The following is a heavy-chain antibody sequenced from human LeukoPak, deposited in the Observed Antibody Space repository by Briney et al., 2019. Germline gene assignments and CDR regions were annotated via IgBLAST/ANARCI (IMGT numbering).Heavy chain of an antibody. Sequence: GGSLRLSCAASGFSFRYYGMSWVRQAPGKGLEWVSTIDGSGDSTYYADSVKGRFTISRDNAKNSLYLQMNSLRAEDTAVYYCARVGYCTNGVCSENWFDPWGQGTLVTVSS. CDR2: IDGSGDST. V-gene: IGHV3-23*01. CDR1: GFSFRYYG. J-gene: IGHJ5*02. D-gene: IGHD2-8*01. CDR3: ARVGYCTNGVCSENWFDP.